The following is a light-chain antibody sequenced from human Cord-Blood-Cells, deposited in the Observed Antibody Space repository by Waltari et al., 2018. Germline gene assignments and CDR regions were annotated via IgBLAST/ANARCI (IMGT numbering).Light chain of an antibody. J-gene: IGLJ2*01. Sequence: QSALTQPASVSGSPGQSITISCTGTSSDVGSYNLVSWYTQPPGKAPKLMIYEGSKRPSGVSNRFSGSKSGNTASLTISGLQAEDEADYYCCSYAGSSTVVFGGGTKLTVL. CDR2: EGS. CDR3: CSYAGSSTVV. CDR1: SSDVGSYNL. V-gene: IGLV2-23*01.